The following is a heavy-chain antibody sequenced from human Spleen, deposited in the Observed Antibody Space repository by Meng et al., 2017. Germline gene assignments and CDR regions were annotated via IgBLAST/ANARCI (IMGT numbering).Heavy chain of an antibody. CDR1: GGTFSSYA. CDR2: IIPIFGTA. J-gene: IGHJ3*02. Sequence: VKVSCKASGGTFSSYAISWVRQAPGQGLEWMGGIIPIFGTANYAQKFQGRVTITADKSTSTAYMELSSLRSEDTAVYYCAALYCSGGSCYDRHAFDIWGQGTMVTVSS. D-gene: IGHD2-15*01. CDR3: AALYCSGGSCYDRHAFDI. V-gene: IGHV1-69*13.